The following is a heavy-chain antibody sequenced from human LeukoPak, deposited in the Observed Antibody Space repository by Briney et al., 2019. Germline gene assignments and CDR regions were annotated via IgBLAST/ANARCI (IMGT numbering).Heavy chain of an antibody. D-gene: IGHD7-27*01. J-gene: IGHJ4*01. CDR2: ISSSGSTI. CDR1: GFTFSSYE. V-gene: IGHV3-48*03. CDR3: ARIRIVLTGSFDY. Sequence: GGSLRLSCAASGFTFSSYEMNSVRQAPGKGLEWVSYISSSGSTIYYADSVKGRFTISRDNAKNSLYLQMNSLRAEDTAVYYFARIRIVLTGSFDYLGQGTLVTASP.